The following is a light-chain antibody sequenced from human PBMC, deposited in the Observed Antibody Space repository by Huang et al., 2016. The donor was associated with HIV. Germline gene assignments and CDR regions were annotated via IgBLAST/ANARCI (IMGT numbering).Light chain of an antibody. CDR3: QQYNNWPPYD. CDR1: QSVKKN. V-gene: IGKV3-15*01. Sequence: DMVMTQSPGTLSVSPGESATLSCRASQSVKKNLAWYQQKPGQAPRLLISGVSTRDTGGPARFSGNGSETEFTLTITSVQSEDSAVYYCQQYNNWPPYDFGQGTKLEIK. CDR2: GVS. J-gene: IGKJ2*01.